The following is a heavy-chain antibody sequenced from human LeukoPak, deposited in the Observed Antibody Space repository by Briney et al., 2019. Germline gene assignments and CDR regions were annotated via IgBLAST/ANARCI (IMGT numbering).Heavy chain of an antibody. V-gene: IGHV3-30*02. Sequence: PGGSLRLSCAASGFTFSSYGMRWVRQAPGKGLEWVAFIRYDGSNKYYADSVKGRFTISRDNSKNTLYLQMNSLRAEDTAVYYCAKGFRIAAAVANYWGQGTLVTVSS. CDR3: AKGFRIAAAVANY. D-gene: IGHD6-13*01. J-gene: IGHJ4*02. CDR1: GFTFSSYG. CDR2: IRYDGSNK.